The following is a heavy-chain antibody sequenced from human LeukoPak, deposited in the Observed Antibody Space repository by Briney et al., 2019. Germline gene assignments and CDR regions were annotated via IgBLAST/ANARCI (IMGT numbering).Heavy chain of an antibody. D-gene: IGHD6-13*01. CDR3: ASHQIAPNWFDP. J-gene: IGHJ5*02. Sequence: SETLSLTCTVSVGSISSYYWSWIRQPAGKGLEWIGRIYTSGSTNYNPSLKSRVTMSVDTPKNQFSLKLSSVTAADTAVYYCASHQIAPNWFDPWGQGTLVTVSS. CDR2: IYTSGST. CDR1: VGSISSYY. V-gene: IGHV4-4*07.